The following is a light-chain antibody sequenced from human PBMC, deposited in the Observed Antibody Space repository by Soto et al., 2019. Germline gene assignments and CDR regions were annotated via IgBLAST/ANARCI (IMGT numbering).Light chain of an antibody. Sequence: VMTQSASTLSVSPGERATLSCRASQSVNSKLAWYQQKPGQAPRLLIYGASTRATGIPARFSGSGSGTEFTLTISSLQSEDFAVYYCQQYNNWPPRTFGQGTKVDIK. CDR1: QSVNSK. CDR2: GAS. V-gene: IGKV3-15*01. J-gene: IGKJ1*01. CDR3: QQYNNWPPRT.